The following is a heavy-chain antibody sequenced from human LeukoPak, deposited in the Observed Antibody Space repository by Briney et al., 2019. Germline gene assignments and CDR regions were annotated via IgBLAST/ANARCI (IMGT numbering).Heavy chain of an antibody. J-gene: IGHJ5*02. CDR1: GFTFSGYG. Sequence: PGGSLRLSCAASGFTFSGYGMHWVRQAPGKGLEWVAFIRYDGSNKYYADSVKGRFTISRDNSKNTLYLQMNSLRAEDTSVYYCAKDMYSSSNPGWFDPWGQGTLVTVSS. CDR3: AKDMYSSSNPGWFDP. CDR2: IRYDGSNK. D-gene: IGHD6-13*01. V-gene: IGHV3-30*02.